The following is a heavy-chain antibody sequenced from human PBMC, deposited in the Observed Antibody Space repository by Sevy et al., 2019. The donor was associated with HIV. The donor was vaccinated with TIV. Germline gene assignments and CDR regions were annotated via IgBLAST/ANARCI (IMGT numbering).Heavy chain of an antibody. Sequence: SEPLSLTCTVSGGSISSFYWNWIRQSPGKGLEWIGYISYSGSTNYNPSLKSRVTISVDTSKNQFSLKLSSVTAAETAVYYCARGIFSYGYWREFDYWGQGNLVTVSS. CDR2: ISYSGST. D-gene: IGHD5-18*01. J-gene: IGHJ4*02. V-gene: IGHV4-59*01. CDR1: GGSISSFY. CDR3: ARGIFSYGYWREFDY.